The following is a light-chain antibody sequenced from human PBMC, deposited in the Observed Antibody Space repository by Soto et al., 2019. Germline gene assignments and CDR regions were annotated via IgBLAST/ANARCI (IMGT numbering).Light chain of an antibody. CDR1: SSDVGSYNL. CDR3: CSYAGTNPLV. J-gene: IGLJ1*01. CDR2: EGN. Sequence: QSALTQPASVSGSPGQSITISCTGTSSDVGSYNLVSWYQQHPGKAPKLMIYEGNKRPSGVSNRFSGSKSANTASLTISGLQTEDEADYYCCSYAGTNPLVFAPGTKLTVL. V-gene: IGLV2-23*01.